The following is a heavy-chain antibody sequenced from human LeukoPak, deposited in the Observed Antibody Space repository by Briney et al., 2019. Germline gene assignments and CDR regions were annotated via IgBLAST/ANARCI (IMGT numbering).Heavy chain of an antibody. CDR2: ISGSGGST. J-gene: IGHJ4*02. CDR3: AKGHYGSGSYYFDY. CDR1: GFTFSSYA. V-gene: IGHV3-23*01. D-gene: IGHD3-10*01. Sequence: PGGSLRLSCAASGFTFSSYAMSWVRQAPGKGLEWVSAISGSGGSTYYADSVKGRFTISRDNAKNTLYLQMNSLRVEDTAVYYCAKGHYGSGSYYFDYWGQGTLVTVSS.